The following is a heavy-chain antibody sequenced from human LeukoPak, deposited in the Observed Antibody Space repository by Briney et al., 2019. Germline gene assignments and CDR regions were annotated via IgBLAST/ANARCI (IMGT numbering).Heavy chain of an antibody. Sequence: SETLSLTCTVSGVSISRYYWSWLRQAPGKGLEWMGYIYYSGSTNYNPSLKSRVTISVDTSKNEFSLKVSAVGAADRAVDYCARRGGSGDYKMALSLAHWGQGTLLTVSS. J-gene: IGHJ4*02. CDR3: ARRGGSGDYKMALSLAH. D-gene: IGHD4-17*01. CDR2: IYYSGST. V-gene: IGHV4-59*01. CDR1: GVSISRYY.